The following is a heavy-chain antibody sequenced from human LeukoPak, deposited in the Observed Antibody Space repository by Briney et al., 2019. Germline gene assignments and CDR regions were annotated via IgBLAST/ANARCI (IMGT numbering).Heavy chain of an antibody. CDR1: GFTFSSYA. V-gene: IGHV3-23*01. J-gene: IGHJ4*02. CDR2: ISGSGGST. CDR3: AKDGYSYGSNYLDY. D-gene: IGHD5-18*01. Sequence: GGSLRLSCAASGFTFSSYAMSWVRQAPGKGLEGVSGISGSGGSTYYADSVKGRFTISRDHSKNTLYLQMNSLRAEDTAVYYCAKDGYSYGSNYLDYWGQGTLVTVSS.